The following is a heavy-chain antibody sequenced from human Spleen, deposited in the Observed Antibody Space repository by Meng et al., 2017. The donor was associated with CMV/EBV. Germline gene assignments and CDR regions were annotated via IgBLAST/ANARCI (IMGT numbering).Heavy chain of an antibody. Sequence: ASVKVSCKASGYTFTSYGITWVRQAPGQGLEWMGWISTYNGNINYAQKFQGRVTMTTDTSTNTAYMDLRSLRSDDTAVYYCARGSITMVRGIGYWGQGTLVTVSS. V-gene: IGHV1-18*01. D-gene: IGHD3-10*01. J-gene: IGHJ4*02. CDR1: GYTFTSYG. CDR3: ARGSITMVRGIGY. CDR2: ISTYNGNI.